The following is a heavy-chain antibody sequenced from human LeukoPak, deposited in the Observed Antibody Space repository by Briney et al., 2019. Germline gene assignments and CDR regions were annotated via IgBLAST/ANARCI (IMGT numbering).Heavy chain of an antibody. CDR3: ARAYYSRSYDYWYFDL. CDR1: GGSISSSSYY. J-gene: IGHJ2*01. Sequence: PSETLSLTCTVSGGSISSSSYYWGWIRQPPGKGLEWIGSIYYSGSTYYNPSLKSRVTISVDTSKNQFSLKLSSVSAADTAVYYCARAYYSRSYDYWYFDLWGRGTLVTVSS. D-gene: IGHD6-13*01. CDR2: IYYSGST. V-gene: IGHV4-39*07.